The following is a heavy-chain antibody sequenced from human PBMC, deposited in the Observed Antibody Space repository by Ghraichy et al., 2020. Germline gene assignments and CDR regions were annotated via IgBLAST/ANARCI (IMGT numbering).Heavy chain of an antibody. Sequence: GGSLRLSCAASGFTFSSYAMSWVRQAPGKGLEWISAISGSGGSTYYADSVKGRFTISRDNSKNTLYLQMNSLRAEDTAVYYCAKIYSGYDWALDYWGQGTLVTVSS. J-gene: IGHJ4*02. D-gene: IGHD5-12*01. CDR1: GFTFSSYA. CDR2: ISGSGGST. CDR3: AKIYSGYDWALDY. V-gene: IGHV3-23*01.